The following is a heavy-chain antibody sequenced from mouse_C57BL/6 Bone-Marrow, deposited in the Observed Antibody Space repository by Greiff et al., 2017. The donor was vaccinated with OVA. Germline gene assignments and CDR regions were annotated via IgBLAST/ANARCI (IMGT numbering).Heavy chain of an antibody. CDR3: ARDGGGYCACYFDD. Sequence: QVQLQQSGPELVKPGASVKISCKASGYAFSSSWMNWVKQRPGKGLGWIGRFYPGDGDTNYNGKFKGKATLTADKSSSTAYLQLSSLTSEDSAVDFCARDGGGYCACYFDDWGQGTTLTVSS. V-gene: IGHV1-82*01. D-gene: IGHD2-3*01. CDR1: GYAFSSSW. J-gene: IGHJ2*01. CDR2: FYPGDGDT.